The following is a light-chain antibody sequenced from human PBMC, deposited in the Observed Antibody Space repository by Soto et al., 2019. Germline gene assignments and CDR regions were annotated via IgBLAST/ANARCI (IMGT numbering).Light chain of an antibody. CDR1: QSISSY. V-gene: IGKV1-39*01. Sequence: DIQMTQSPSSLSASVGDRVTITCRASQSISSYLNWYQQKPGKAPKLLIYAASSLQSGVPSRFSGSGSGTDFTLTISSLQPVDFATYYCQQSYSTSLPFCGGPNSDIK. CDR3: QQSYSTSLP. J-gene: IGKJ4*01. CDR2: AAS.